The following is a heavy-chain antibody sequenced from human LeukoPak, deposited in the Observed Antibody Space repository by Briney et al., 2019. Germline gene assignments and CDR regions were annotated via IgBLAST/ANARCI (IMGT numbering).Heavy chain of an antibody. V-gene: IGHV1-18*01. J-gene: IGHJ4*02. CDR3: ARLLVEMATMGPSYYFDY. D-gene: IGHD5-24*01. CDR2: ISAYNGNT. Sequence: ASVKVSCKASGYTFTSYGISWVRQAPGQGLEWMGWISAYNGNTNYAQKLQGRVTMTTDTSTSTAYMELRSLRSDDTAVYYCARLLVEMATMGPSYYFDYWGQGTLVTVSS. CDR1: GYTFTSYG.